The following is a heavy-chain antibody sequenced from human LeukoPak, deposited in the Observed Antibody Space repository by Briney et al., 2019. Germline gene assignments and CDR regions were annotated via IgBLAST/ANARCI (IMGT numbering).Heavy chain of an antibody. CDR1: GYTLTELS. Sequence: ASVKVSCKVSGYTLTELSMHWVRQAPGKGLEWMGGFDPEDGETIYAQKFQGRVTMTEGTSTDTAYMELSSLRSEDTAVYYCAIHLLGGTVDYWGQGTLVTVSS. V-gene: IGHV1-24*01. D-gene: IGHD3-10*01. CDR2: FDPEDGET. CDR3: AIHLLGGTVDY. J-gene: IGHJ4*02.